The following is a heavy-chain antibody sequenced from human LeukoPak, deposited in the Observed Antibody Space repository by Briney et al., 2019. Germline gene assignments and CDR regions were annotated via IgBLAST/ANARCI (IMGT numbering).Heavy chain of an antibody. Sequence: PGGSLRLSCAASGFTFSSYAMSWVRQAPGKGLEWVSAISGSGGSTYYADSVKGRFSISRDNAKNSLYLQMKSLRAEDTAMYYCARDANYGDSGLDYWGQGTLVTVSS. V-gene: IGHV3-23*01. D-gene: IGHD4-17*01. CDR1: GFTFSSYA. CDR2: ISGSGGST. J-gene: IGHJ4*02. CDR3: ARDANYGDSGLDY.